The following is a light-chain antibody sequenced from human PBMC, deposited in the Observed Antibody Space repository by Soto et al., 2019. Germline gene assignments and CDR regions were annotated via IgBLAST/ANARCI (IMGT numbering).Light chain of an antibody. CDR1: QSVTSNY. CDR2: AAS. J-gene: IGKJ4*01. Sequence: EIVLTQSPGTRSLSPGERAALSCRASQSVTSNYLAWYQQKPGQAPRLLIYAASSRATGIPDRFSGSESGTDFTLTISRLEPEDFAVYYCHQYGDLPLTFGGGTKVEIK. V-gene: IGKV3-20*01. CDR3: HQYGDLPLT.